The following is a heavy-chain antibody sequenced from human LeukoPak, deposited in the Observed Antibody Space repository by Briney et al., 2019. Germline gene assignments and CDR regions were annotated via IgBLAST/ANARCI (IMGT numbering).Heavy chain of an antibody. V-gene: IGHV1-8*01. CDR2: TNPNSGNT. CDR3: ARAPIAAAGNLGY. CDR1: GYTFTSYD. D-gene: IGHD6-13*01. J-gene: IGHJ4*02. Sequence: ASVKVSCKASGYTFTSYDINWVRQATGQGLEWMGWTNPNSGNTGYAQKFQGRVTMTRNTSISTAYMELSSLRSEDTAVYYCARAPIAAAGNLGYWGQGTLVTVSS.